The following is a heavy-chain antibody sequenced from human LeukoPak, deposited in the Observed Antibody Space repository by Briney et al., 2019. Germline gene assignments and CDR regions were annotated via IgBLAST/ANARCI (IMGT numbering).Heavy chain of an antibody. D-gene: IGHD3/OR15-3a*01. Sequence: SETLSLTCTVSGVSISSSNSYWGWIRQPPGKGLERIGSIYYSGNTYYNASLKSQVSISIDTSKDQFSLRLTSVTAADTAVYYCARQTGSGLFILPGGQGTLVTVSS. J-gene: IGHJ4*02. CDR3: ARQTGSGLFILP. CDR2: IYYSGNT. CDR1: GVSISSSNSY. V-gene: IGHV4-39*01.